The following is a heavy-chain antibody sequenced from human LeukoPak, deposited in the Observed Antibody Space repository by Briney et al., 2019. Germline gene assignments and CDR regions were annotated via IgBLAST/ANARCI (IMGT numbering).Heavy chain of an antibody. J-gene: IGHJ4*02. CDR2: ISAYNGNT. Sequence: ASVKVSCKASGYTFTSYGISWVRQAPGQGLEWMGWISAYNGNTNYAQKLQGRVTMTTDTSTSTAYMELRSLRSDDTAVYYCARIRSPPNSGYGSIAVAGTVDYWGQGTLVTVSS. V-gene: IGHV1-18*01. D-gene: IGHD6-19*01. CDR1: GYTFTSYG. CDR3: ARIRSPPNSGYGSIAVAGTVDY.